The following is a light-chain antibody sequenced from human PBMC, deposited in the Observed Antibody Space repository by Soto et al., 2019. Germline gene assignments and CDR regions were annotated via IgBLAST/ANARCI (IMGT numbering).Light chain of an antibody. CDR3: QQHHEYAAWT. CDR1: QSVSIW. Sequence: DIQMTQSPSTLSASVGDRVTITCRASQSVSIWLAWYQQKPGKAPHHLIYKASSLQSGVPSRFSGSGSGTEFTLTISGLQPEDSATYYCQQHHEYAAWTFGQGTKVEIK. CDR2: KAS. J-gene: IGKJ1*01. V-gene: IGKV1-5*03.